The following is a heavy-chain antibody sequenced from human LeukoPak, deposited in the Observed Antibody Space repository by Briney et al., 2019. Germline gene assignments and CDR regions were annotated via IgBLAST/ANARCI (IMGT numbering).Heavy chain of an antibody. V-gene: IGHV4-61*02. CDR1: GGSISSGSYY. J-gene: IGHJ4*02. CDR2: ISGSGST. Sequence: SETLSLTCTVSGGSISSGSYYWSWIRQPAGKGLEWIGRISGSGSTDYNASLKSRGTMSVDTSKTQLSLKVISVPAADTAVYYRARRVIAAGGNDFDYWGQGTLVTVSS. D-gene: IGHD6-13*01. CDR3: ARRVIAAGGNDFDY.